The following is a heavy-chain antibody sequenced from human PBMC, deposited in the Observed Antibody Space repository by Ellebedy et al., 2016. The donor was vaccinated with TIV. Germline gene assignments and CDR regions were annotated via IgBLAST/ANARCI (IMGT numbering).Heavy chain of an antibody. CDR1: GFTFGSYS. CDR2: NKSQTAGGTA. D-gene: IGHD4-23*01. Sequence: GESLKISXVASGFTFGSYSMSCVRQDPGKGQERVGRNKSQTAGGTADYAAPVKGRFIISRDDSKTTLYLQMNSLTLEDTAVYYCSTLDNYGGNTPFDFWGQGSLVTVSS. V-gene: IGHV3-15*01. CDR3: STLDNYGGNTPFDF. J-gene: IGHJ4*02.